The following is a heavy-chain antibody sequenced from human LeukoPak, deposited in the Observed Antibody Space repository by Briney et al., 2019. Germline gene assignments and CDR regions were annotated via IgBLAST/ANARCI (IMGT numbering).Heavy chain of an antibody. CDR2: IYYTGIT. CDR1: GGSISSYY. J-gene: IGHJ5*02. CDR3: ARLHSSRAEEFDP. V-gene: IGHV4-59*01. Sequence: SETLSLTCTVSGGSISSYYWSWIRQPAGKGLEWIGYIYYTGITAYNPSLGSRVTISVDRSNNQFSLRLTSVTAADTAVYYCARLHSSRAEEFDPWGQGTLVTVSS.